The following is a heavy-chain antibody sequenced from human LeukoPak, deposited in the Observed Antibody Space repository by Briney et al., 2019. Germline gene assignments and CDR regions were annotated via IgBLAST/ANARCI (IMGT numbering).Heavy chain of an antibody. CDR2: INTNTGDP. J-gene: IGHJ6*02. CDR1: GYTFTSYA. V-gene: IGHV7-4-1*02. CDR3: ARDGLGNYYYYGMDV. D-gene: IGHD1-26*01. Sequence: ASVKVSCKASGYTFTSYAMNWVRQAPGQGLEWMGWINTNTGDPTHAQGFTGRFVFSLDTSVSTAYLQISSLKAEDTAVYYCARDGLGNYYYYGMDVWGQGTTVTVSS.